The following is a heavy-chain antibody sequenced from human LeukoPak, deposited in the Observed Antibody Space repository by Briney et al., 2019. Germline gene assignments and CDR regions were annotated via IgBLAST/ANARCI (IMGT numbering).Heavy chain of an antibody. V-gene: IGHV4-61*01. J-gene: IGHJ4*02. D-gene: IGHD1-26*01. CDR3: ARTVVGTTKFFDY. CDR1: GGSVSSGSYY. CDR2: IYCSGST. Sequence: SETLSLTCTVSGGSVSSGSYYWSWIRQPPGKGLEWIGYIYCSGSTNYNPSLKSRVTISVDTSKNQFSLRLSSVTAADTAVFYCARTVVGTTKFFDYWGQGTLVTVSS.